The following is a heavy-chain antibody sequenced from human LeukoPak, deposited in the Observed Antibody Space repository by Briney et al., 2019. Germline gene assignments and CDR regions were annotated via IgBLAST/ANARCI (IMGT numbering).Heavy chain of an antibody. D-gene: IGHD3-22*01. J-gene: IGHJ4*02. Sequence: SETLSLTCTVSGGSIRSSSHYWGWIRQPPGEGLEWIGIIYHSGTAYYNASLKSRVTISVDTSKNQFSQKLTSVTAADTAVYYCARHAAITMIVVVITTGGEFDYWGQGTLVTVSS. CDR2: IYHSGTA. CDR3: ARHAAITMIVVVITTGGEFDY. V-gene: IGHV4-39*01. CDR1: GGSIRSSSHY.